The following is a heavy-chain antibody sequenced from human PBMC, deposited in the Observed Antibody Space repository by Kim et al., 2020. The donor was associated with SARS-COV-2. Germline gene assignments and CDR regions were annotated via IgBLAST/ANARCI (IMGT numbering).Heavy chain of an antibody. CDR1: GYTFTSYY. Sequence: ASVKVSCKASGYTFTSYYMHWVRQAPVGGRVWLGLLYPCGGRTSYAQKFQGRVTMTRDTSTSTVYMELSSLRSEDTAVYYCSRGMYCSSTSCPITIFGVVYTYYYGMDVWGQGTTVTVSS. J-gene: IGHJ6*02. CDR3: SRGMYCSSTSCPITIFGVVYTYYYGMDV. CDR2: LYPCGGRT. D-gene: IGHD3-3*01. V-gene: IGHV1-46*01.